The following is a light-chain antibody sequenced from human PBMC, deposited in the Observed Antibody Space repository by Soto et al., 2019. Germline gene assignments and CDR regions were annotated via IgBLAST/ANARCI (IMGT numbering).Light chain of an antibody. CDR1: QSVSSN. CDR3: QQCHKWSFT. V-gene: IGKV3-15*01. J-gene: IGKJ4*01. CDR2: GAS. Sequence: EIVMTQSPATLSVSPGERVTLSCRASQSVSSNLAWYQQKPGQAPRLLIYGASSKASGIPARFSGSGSETDFTLTISSLQSEDFAVYYCQQCHKWSFTFGGGTTVEIK.